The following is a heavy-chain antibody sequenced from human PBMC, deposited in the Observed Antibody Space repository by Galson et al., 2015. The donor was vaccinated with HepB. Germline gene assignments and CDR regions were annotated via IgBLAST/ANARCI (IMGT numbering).Heavy chain of an antibody. CDR2: IIPIFGTA. CDR3: ARDPDYGGNSGFDY. CDR1: GGTFSSYA. J-gene: IGHJ4*02. D-gene: IGHD4-23*01. Sequence: SVKVSCKASGGTFSSYAISWVRQAPGQGLEWMGGIIPIFGTANYAQKFQGRVTITADESTSTAYMELSSLRSEDTAVYYCARDPDYGGNSGFDYWGQGTLVTVSS. V-gene: IGHV1-69*13.